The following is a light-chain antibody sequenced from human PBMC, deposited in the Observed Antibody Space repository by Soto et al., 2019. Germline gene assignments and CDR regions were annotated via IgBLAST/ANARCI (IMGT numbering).Light chain of an antibody. Sequence: EIVLTQPPGTLSLSPGERATLSCRASQSVSSSYSAWYQQKPGQAPRLLIYGASSRATGIPDRFSGSGSGTDFTLTISRLEPEDFAVYYCQQYGSSPLTFGGGTKV. CDR1: QSVSSSY. CDR2: GAS. CDR3: QQYGSSPLT. J-gene: IGKJ4*01. V-gene: IGKV3-20*01.